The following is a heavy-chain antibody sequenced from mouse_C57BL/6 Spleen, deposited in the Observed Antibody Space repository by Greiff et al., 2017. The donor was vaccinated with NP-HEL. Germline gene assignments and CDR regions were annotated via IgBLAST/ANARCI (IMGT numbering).Heavy chain of an antibody. CDR3: ARSWDSKLGQDAMDY. V-gene: IGHV1-42*01. CDR2: INPSTGGT. Sequence: VQLQQSGPELVKPGASVKISCKASGYSFTGYYMNWVKQSPEKSLEWIGEINPSTGGTTYNQKFKAKATLTVDKSSSTAYMQLKSLTSEDSAVYYCARSWDSKLGQDAMDYWGQGTSVTVSS. J-gene: IGHJ4*01. D-gene: IGHD4-1*01. CDR1: GYSFTGYY.